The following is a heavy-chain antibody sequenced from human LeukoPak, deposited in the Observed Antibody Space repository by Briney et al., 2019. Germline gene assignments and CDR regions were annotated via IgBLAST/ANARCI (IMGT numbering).Heavy chain of an antibody. CDR1: GFTFSSYW. D-gene: IGHD1-26*01. CDR2: IKQDGSEK. V-gene: IGHV3-7*01. Sequence: GGSLRLSCAASGFTFSSYWMSWVRQAPGKGLEWVANIKQDGSEKYYVDSVKGRFTISRDNAKNSLYLQMNSLRAEDTAVYYCTTDPREELYGMDVWGQGTTVTVSS. J-gene: IGHJ6*02. CDR3: TTDPREELYGMDV.